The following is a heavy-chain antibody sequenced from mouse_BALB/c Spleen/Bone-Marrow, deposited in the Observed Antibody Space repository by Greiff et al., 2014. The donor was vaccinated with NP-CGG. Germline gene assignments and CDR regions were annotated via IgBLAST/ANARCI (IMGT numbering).Heavy chain of an antibody. CDR1: GYTFTYYT. Sequence: VQLQQSAAELARPGASVKMSCKTSGYTFTYYTMHWVKQRPGQGLEWIGYINPSSGYTDYNQKFKDKTTLTTDKSSSTAYLQLSSLTSEDPAVYYCVRENYDYDGDAMDYWGQGTSVTVSS. CDR3: VRENYDYDGDAMDY. J-gene: IGHJ4*01. D-gene: IGHD2-4*01. CDR2: INPSSGYT. V-gene: IGHV1-4*02.